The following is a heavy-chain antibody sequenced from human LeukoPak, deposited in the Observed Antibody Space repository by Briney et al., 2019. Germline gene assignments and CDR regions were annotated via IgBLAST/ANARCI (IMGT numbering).Heavy chain of an antibody. CDR2: IYYSGTT. Sequence: SGTLSLTCTVAGGSVSGYYWSWIRQPPGKGLEWIGYIYYSGTTYYNPSLKSRVTMSVDTSKNQFSLKLSSVTAADTAVYYCARHYYGGSGAFDIWGQGTMVTVSS. J-gene: IGHJ3*02. CDR3: ARHYYGGSGAFDI. V-gene: IGHV4-59*08. D-gene: IGHD4-23*01. CDR1: GGSVSGYY.